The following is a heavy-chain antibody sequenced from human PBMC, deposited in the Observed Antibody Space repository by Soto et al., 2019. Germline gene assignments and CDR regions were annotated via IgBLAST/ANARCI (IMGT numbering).Heavy chain of an antibody. Sequence: LSLTCYVYGGSFSGYYWSWIRQPPGKGLEWIGEINHSGSTNYNPSLKSRVTISVDTSKNQFSLRLSSVTAAETAVYYCARELRVLPTGHSSSWRSGKYNWFDPWGQGTLVTVSS. CDR1: GGSFSGYY. D-gene: IGHD6-13*01. CDR3: ARELRVLPTGHSSSWRSGKYNWFDP. CDR2: INHSGST. J-gene: IGHJ5*02. V-gene: IGHV4-34*01.